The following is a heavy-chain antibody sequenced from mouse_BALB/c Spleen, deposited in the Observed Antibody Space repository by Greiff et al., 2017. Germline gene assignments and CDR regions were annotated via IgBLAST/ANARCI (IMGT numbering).Heavy chain of an antibody. CDR3: ARGGLPHYYAMDY. Sequence: EVQLQQSGAELVKPGASVKLSCTASGFNIKDTYMHWVKQRPEQGLEWIGRIDPANGNTKYDPKFQGKATITADTSSNTAYLQLSSLTSEDTAVYYCARGGLPHYYAMDYWGQGTSVTVSS. V-gene: IGHV14-3*02. D-gene: IGHD2-4*01. CDR2: IDPANGNT. J-gene: IGHJ4*01. CDR1: GFNIKDTY.